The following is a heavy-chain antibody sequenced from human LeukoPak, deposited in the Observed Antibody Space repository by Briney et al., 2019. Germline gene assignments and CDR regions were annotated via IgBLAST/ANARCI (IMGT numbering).Heavy chain of an antibody. Sequence: GGSLRPSCAASGFTFSSYAMSWVRQAPGKGLEWVSAISGSGGSTYYADSVKGRFTISRDNSRNTLYLQMNSLRAEDTAVYYCAKDLVGATGYWGQGTLVTVSS. CDR2: ISGSGGST. V-gene: IGHV3-23*01. CDR1: GFTFSSYA. J-gene: IGHJ4*02. D-gene: IGHD1-26*01. CDR3: AKDLVGATGY.